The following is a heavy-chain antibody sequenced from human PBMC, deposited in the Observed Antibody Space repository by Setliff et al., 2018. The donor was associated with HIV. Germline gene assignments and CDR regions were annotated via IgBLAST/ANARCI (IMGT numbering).Heavy chain of an antibody. CDR2: IYYSGST. CDR1: GGSIRSSSYY. J-gene: IGHJ4*02. D-gene: IGHD3-9*01. V-gene: IGHV4-39*01. Sequence: SETLSLTCNVSGGSIRSSSYYWGWIRQPPGKGLEWIGSIYYSGSTYYNPSLKSRVTISVDTSKNQFSLKLSSVTAADTAVYYCVRQDILTSYYMFDYWGQGTLVTVSS. CDR3: VRQDILTSYYMFDY.